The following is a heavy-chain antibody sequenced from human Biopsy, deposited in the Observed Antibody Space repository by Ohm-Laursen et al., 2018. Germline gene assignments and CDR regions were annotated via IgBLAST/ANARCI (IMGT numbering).Heavy chain of an antibody. CDR1: GFTFSSHA. V-gene: IGHV3-23*01. CDR2: INGSGGST. Sequence: SLRLSCAASGFTFSSHAMSWVRQAPGKGLECVSLINGSGGSTYYADPVKGRFTISRDSSKNTLYLQMNSLRAEDTAMHYCARDLYDFCGGCPFDPWGQGTLVTVSP. D-gene: IGHD3-3*01. CDR3: ARDLYDFCGGCPFDP. J-gene: IGHJ5*02.